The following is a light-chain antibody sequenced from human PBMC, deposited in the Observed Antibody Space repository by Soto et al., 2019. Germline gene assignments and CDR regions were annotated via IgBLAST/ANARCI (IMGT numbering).Light chain of an antibody. CDR1: QSISIY. CDR3: QQSYSIPQT. J-gene: IGKJ1*01. V-gene: IGKV1-39*01. Sequence: DIQMTQSPYSLSASVGDRVTITCRASQSISIYLNWYQQKPGQAPKLLIYAATRLQSGVPSRFSGSESGTDFTLSISSLQPEDFAAYYCQQSYSIPQTFGQGTKVDIK. CDR2: AAT.